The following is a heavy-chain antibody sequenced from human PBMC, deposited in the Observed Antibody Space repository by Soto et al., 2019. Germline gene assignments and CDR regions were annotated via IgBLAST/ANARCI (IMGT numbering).Heavy chain of an antibody. Sequence: NPSETLSLTCTVSGGSISSYYWSWIRQPPGKGLEWIGYIYYSGSTNYNPSLKSRVTISVDTSKNQFSLKLSSVTAADTAVYYCARSGPANLYYSYYMDVWGKGTTVTVSS. J-gene: IGHJ6*03. D-gene: IGHD2-2*01. CDR3: ARSGPANLYYSYYMDV. CDR2: IYYSGST. V-gene: IGHV4-59*01. CDR1: GGSISSYY.